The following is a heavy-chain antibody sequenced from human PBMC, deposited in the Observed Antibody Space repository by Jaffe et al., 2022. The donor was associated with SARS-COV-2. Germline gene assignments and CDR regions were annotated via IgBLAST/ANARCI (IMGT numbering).Heavy chain of an antibody. CDR3: ARIAGYYYDSRGLQCWFDP. D-gene: IGHD3-22*01. CDR1: GGSISSGGYY. J-gene: IGHJ5*02. Sequence: QVQLQESGPGLVKPSQTLSLTCTVSGGSISSGGYYWSWIRQHPGKGLEWIGYIYYSGSTYYNPSLKSRVTISVDTSKNQFSLKLSSVTAADTAVYYCARIAGYYYDSRGLQCWFDPWGQGTLVTVSS. V-gene: IGHV4-31*03. CDR2: IYYSGST.